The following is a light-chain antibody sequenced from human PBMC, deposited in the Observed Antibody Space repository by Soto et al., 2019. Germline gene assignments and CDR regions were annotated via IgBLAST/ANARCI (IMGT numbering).Light chain of an antibody. CDR1: QSIRSW. J-gene: IGKJ1*01. CDR2: DAS. CDR3: QHNNGYSWT. V-gene: IGKV1-5*01. Sequence: DIQMTQSPSTLSASVGDRVTITCRASQSIRSWLAWYQQKPGKAPKVLIYDASSLESGVPSRFSGSGSGTEFTLTISSLQTDDFATYYCQHNNGYSWTFGQGTKVDIK.